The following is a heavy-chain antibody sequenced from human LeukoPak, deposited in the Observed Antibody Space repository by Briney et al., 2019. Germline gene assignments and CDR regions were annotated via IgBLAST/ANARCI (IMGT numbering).Heavy chain of an antibody. CDR1: GFTFISYA. CDR3: AKGRHDYGGFDY. CDR2: ISGSGGST. Sequence: GGSLRLSCAASGFTFISYAMSWVRQAPGKGLEWVSAISGSGGSTYYADSVKGRFTISRDNSKNTLYLQMNSLRAEDTAVYYCAKGRHDYGGFDYWGQGTLVTVSS. J-gene: IGHJ4*02. V-gene: IGHV3-23*01. D-gene: IGHD4-17*01.